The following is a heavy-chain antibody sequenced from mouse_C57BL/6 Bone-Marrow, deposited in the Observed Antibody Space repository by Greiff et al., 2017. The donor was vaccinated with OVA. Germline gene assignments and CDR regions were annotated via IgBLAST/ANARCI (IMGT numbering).Heavy chain of an antibody. J-gene: IGHJ2*01. CDR1: GFSLTSYG. Sequence: VKLVESGPGLVQPSQSLSITCTVSGFSLTSYGVHWVRQSPGKGLEWLGVIWSGGSTDYNAAFISRLSISKDNSKSQVFFKMNRLQADDTAIYYCARRGSSYFYFDYWGQGTTLTVSS. V-gene: IGHV2-2*01. D-gene: IGHD1-1*01. CDR3: ARRGSSYFYFDY. CDR2: IWSGGST.